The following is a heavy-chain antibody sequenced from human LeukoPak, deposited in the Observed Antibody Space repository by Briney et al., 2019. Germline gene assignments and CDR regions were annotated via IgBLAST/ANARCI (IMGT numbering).Heavy chain of an antibody. CDR3: AKDPRPYYDVPVGY. D-gene: IGHD3-3*01. V-gene: IGHV3-23*01. CDR1: GFMSSDYA. Sequence: GGCLRLSRVASGFMSSDYAMSWVRQAPAKGLERVSSISSSVGTTFYAASVKGRFTISRDLFKKTVHLQRKAMRAEDTAVYYCAKDPRPYYDVPVGYWGQGTLVTVSP. J-gene: IGHJ4*02. CDR2: ISSSVGTT.